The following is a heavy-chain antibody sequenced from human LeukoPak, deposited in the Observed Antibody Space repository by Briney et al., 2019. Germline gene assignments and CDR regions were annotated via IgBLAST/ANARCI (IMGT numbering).Heavy chain of an antibody. CDR1: GFTFSDYY. CDR2: ISSSGSTI. V-gene: IGHV3-11*01. D-gene: IGHD6-19*01. J-gene: IGHJ4*02. CDR3: ARGSSGWSYYFDY. Sequence: PGGSLRLSCAASGFTFSDYYMSWIRQAPGKGLEWVSYISSSGSTIYYADSVKGRFTISRDNSKNTLYLQMNSLRAEDTAVYYCARGSSGWSYYFDYWGQGTLVTVSS.